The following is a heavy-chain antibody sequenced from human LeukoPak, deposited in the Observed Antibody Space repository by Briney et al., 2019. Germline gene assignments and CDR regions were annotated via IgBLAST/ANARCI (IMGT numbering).Heavy chain of an antibody. J-gene: IGHJ4*02. V-gene: IGHV1-69*01. CDR3: ARGDY. CDR1: GGNFSNYA. Sequence: ASVKVSCKASGGNFSNYANSWVRQAPGQGLEWMGGIIPIFGTANYAQKFQGRVTIIADESMNTAYMELSSLRSEDTAVYYCARGDYWGQGNLVTVSS. CDR2: IIPIFGTA.